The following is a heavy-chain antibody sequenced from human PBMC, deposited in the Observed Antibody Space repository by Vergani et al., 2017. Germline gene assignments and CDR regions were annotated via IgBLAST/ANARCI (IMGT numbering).Heavy chain of an antibody. CDR1: SHTFQTYG. Sequence: QVQLVQSGAELKKPGASVSVSCKGSSHTFQTYGISWVRQAPGQGLEWMGWISVYNGNTNYAQGLQGRVTMTTDTSTSTAYMELRSLTSDDTAVYYCAKGGVSYDIFGGDKYYYYGLDVWGQGTTVTVSS. D-gene: IGHD3-9*01. CDR3: AKGGVSYDIFGGDKYYYYGLDV. CDR2: ISVYNGNT. V-gene: IGHV1-18*01. J-gene: IGHJ6*02.